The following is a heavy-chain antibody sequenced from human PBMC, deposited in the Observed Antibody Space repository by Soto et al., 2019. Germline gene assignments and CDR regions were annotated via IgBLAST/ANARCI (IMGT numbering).Heavy chain of an antibody. CDR2: TYYRSKWFH. V-gene: IGHV6-1*01. J-gene: IGHJ3*01. D-gene: IGHD3-10*01. CDR1: GDSVSSDITS. Sequence: QGQLQQSGPGLVKPSQTLSLTCAISGDSVSSDITSWNWIRQSPSRGLEWLGRTYYRSKWFHDYAASVKSRITLNPDTSKHQFSLELNSMTPVDTAVYYCARGNALDVWGQGTVVTVSS. CDR3: ARGNALDV.